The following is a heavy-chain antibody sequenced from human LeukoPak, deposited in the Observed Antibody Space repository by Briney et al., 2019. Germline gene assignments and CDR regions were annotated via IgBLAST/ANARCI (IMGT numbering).Heavy chain of an antibody. D-gene: IGHD1-14*01. CDR2: IIPYLGVA. CDR1: GGTFSSNT. Sequence: SVKVPCKASGGTFSSNTISWVRQAPGQGLDWMGRIIPYLGVANYAQKFQGRVTITADKSTSTAYMEVSSLRSEDTAVYYCARPSPRNSDAFDIWGQGTMVTVSS. J-gene: IGHJ3*02. V-gene: IGHV1-69*02. CDR3: ARPSPRNSDAFDI.